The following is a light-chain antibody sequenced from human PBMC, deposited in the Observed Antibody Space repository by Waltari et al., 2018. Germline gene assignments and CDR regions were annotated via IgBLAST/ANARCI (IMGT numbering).Light chain of an antibody. CDR1: GSNIGART. CDR3: AAWDDTLNGVL. Sequence: QSVLTQSPSTSGTPGQTVTIFCSGSGSNIGARTVNWYQQLPGTAPKLLIYSNNHRPSGVPDRFSGSKSGSSASLAISRLQSEDEADYYCAAWDDTLNGVLFGGGTKLTVL. J-gene: IGLJ2*01. V-gene: IGLV1-44*01. CDR2: SNN.